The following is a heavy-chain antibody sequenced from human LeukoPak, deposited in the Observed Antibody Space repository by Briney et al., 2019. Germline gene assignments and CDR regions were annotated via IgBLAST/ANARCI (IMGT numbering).Heavy chain of an antibody. J-gene: IGHJ4*02. V-gene: IGHV3-30*02. CDR1: GFTFSSYG. Sequence: PGGSLRLSCAASGFTFSSYGMHWVRQAPGKGLEWVAFIRYDGSNKYFADSVKGRFTISRDNSKNTLYLQMNSLRTEDTAVYYCARDLQVFGVVIEYGIDYWGQGTLVTVSS. CDR3: ARDLQVFGVVIEYGIDY. CDR2: IRYDGSNK. D-gene: IGHD3-3*01.